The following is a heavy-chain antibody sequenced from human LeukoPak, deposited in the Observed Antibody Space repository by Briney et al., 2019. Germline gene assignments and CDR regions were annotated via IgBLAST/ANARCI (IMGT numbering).Heavy chain of an antibody. V-gene: IGHV3-23*01. Sequence: GGSLRLSCATSGFTFSTFAMIWVRQPPGKGLEWVSSIFPSGGEIHYADSVRGRFTISRDNSKSTLSLQMNSLRAEDTAIYYCATYRQVLLPFESWGQGTLVTVSS. D-gene: IGHD2-8*02. J-gene: IGHJ4*02. CDR1: GFTFSTFA. CDR2: IFPSGGEI. CDR3: ATYRQVLLPFES.